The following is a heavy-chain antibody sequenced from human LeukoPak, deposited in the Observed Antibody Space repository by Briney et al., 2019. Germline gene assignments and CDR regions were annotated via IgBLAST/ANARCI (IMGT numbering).Heavy chain of an antibody. V-gene: IGHV3-21*01. CDR1: GFTFRNYA. CDR2: ISSSSSYI. CDR3: ARDRGSYGYWIDY. J-gene: IGHJ4*02. D-gene: IGHD5-18*01. Sequence: GGSLRLPCAASGFTFRNYAMHWVRQAPGKGLEWVSSISSSSSYIYYADSVKGRFTISRDNAKNSLYLQMNSLRAEDTAVYYCARDRGSYGYWIDYWGQGTLVTVSS.